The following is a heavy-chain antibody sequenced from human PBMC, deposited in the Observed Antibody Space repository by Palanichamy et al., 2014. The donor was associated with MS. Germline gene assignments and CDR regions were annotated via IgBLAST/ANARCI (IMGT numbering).Heavy chain of an antibody. J-gene: IGHJ4*02. Sequence: VQLVESGGGLVXPGGSLRLSCAASRFTFSTYWMSWVRQAPGKGLEWVANIKQDGSEKYYVDSVKGRFTISRDNAKNSLYLQMSSLRAEDTAVYYCSRRPYSGYGDYIFDYWGQGTLVTVSS. CDR1: RFTFSTYW. V-gene: IGHV3-7*01. D-gene: IGHD4-17*01. CDR3: SRRPYSGYGDYIFDY. CDR2: IKQDGSEK.